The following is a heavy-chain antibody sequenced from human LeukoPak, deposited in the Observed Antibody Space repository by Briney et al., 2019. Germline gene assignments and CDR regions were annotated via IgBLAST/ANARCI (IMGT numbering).Heavy chain of an antibody. Sequence: GESLKISCKASGCSFASYWIGWVRQMSGKGLEWMAIIHPNDASTIYSPSFQGQVIISADKSFGTAYLQWSTLKASDTAIYYCARHNNWGFDYWDRGTLLTVSS. CDR1: GCSFASYW. CDR3: ARHNNWGFDY. D-gene: IGHD7-27*01. J-gene: IGHJ4*02. CDR2: IHPNDAST. V-gene: IGHV5-51*01.